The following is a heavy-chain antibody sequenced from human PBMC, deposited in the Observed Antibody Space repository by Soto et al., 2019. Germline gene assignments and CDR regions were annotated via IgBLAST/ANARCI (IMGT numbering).Heavy chain of an antibody. V-gene: IGHV3-21*01. CDR2: ISSSSSYI. J-gene: IGHJ5*02. D-gene: IGHD2-15*01. CDR1: GFTFSSYS. Sequence: GGSLRLSCAASGFTFSSYSMNWVRQAPGKGLEWVSSISSSSSYIYYADSVKGRFTISRDNAKNSLYLQMNSLRAEDTAVYYCARDKVVAAMFFDFGGYWFDPWGQGTLVTVSS. CDR3: ARDKVVAAMFFDFGGYWFDP.